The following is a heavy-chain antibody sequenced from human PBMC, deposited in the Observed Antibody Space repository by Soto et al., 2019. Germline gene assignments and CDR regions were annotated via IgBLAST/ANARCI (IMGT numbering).Heavy chain of an antibody. Sequence: QVQLQESGPRLVKPSETLSLTCIFAGGSISSYYWSWIRQPPGKGLEWIGYIYYSGSTNYNPSLKSRVTISVDTSKNQSSLKLSAVNAADTAVYYCARAVLPATAPFDYWGQGTLVTVSS. CDR1: GGSISSYY. CDR2: IYYSGST. J-gene: IGHJ4*02. D-gene: IGHD2-2*01. V-gene: IGHV4-59*01. CDR3: ARAVLPATAPFDY.